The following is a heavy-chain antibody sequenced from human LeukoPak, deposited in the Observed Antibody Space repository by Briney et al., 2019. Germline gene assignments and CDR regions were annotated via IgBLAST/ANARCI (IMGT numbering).Heavy chain of an antibody. V-gene: IGHV5-51*04. D-gene: IGHD3-9*01. CDR3: ARRTGYFNVMNFDY. Sequence: GESLKISCKGSGYSFPSYWIGWVRQMPGKGLEWMGIIYPGDSDTRYSPSFQGQVTISVDKPISTAYLQWSSLKASDTAMYYCARRTGYFNVMNFDYWGQGTLVTVSS. CDR1: GYSFPSYW. J-gene: IGHJ4*02. CDR2: IYPGDSDT.